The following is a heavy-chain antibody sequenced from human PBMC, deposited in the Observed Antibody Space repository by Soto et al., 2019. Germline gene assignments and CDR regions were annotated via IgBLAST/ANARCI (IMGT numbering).Heavy chain of an antibody. Sequence: SVKVSCKASGGTFSSYAISWVRQAPGQGLEWMGGIIPIFGTANYAQKFQGRVTITADKSTSTAYMELSSLRSEDTAVYYCARARAVAGPSWFDYWGQGTLVTVSS. CDR3: ARARAVAGPSWFDY. CDR1: GGTFSSYA. J-gene: IGHJ4*02. V-gene: IGHV1-69*06. D-gene: IGHD6-19*01. CDR2: IIPIFGTA.